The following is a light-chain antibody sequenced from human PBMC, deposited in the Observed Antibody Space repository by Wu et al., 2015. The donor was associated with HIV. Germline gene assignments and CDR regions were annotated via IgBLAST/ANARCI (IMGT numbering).Light chain of an antibody. V-gene: IGKV3-20*01. CDR3: QQYGSSPYS. J-gene: IGKJ2*03. CDR2: GAS. Sequence: EIVLTQSPGTLSLSPGERATLSCRASQSVSSIYLAWYQHKPGQAPRLLIYGASSRATGIPDRFSGSGSGTDFALTISRLEPEDFVVYFCQQYGSSPYSFGQGTKLEIK. CDR1: QSVSSIY.